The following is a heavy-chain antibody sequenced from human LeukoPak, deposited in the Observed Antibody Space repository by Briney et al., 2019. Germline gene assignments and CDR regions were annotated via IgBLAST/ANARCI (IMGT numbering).Heavy chain of an antibody. J-gene: IGHJ4*02. CDR1: GFIVSSNY. CDR2: ISGGGIT. V-gene: IGHV3-53*05. CDR3: AKEPYDYGDYPWYFDY. D-gene: IGHD4-17*01. Sequence: GGSLRLSCAASGFIVSSNYMSWVRQAPGKGLEWVSVISGGGITYYTDSVKGRFTISRDNSKNTLYLQMNSLRAEDTAVYYCAKEPYDYGDYPWYFDYWGQGTLVTVSS.